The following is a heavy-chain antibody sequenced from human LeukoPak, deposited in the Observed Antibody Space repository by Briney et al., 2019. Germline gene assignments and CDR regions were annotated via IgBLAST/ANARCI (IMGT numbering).Heavy chain of an antibody. V-gene: IGHV4-34*01. J-gene: IGHJ3*02. CDR1: GGSFSGYY. Sequence: SETPSLTCAVYGGSFSGYYWSWIRQPPGKGLEWIGEINHSGSTNYNPSLKSRVTISVDTSKNQFSLKLSSVTAADTAVYYCARGSGAFDIWGQGTMVTVSS. CDR2: INHSGST. CDR3: ARGSGAFDI. D-gene: IGHD3-10*01.